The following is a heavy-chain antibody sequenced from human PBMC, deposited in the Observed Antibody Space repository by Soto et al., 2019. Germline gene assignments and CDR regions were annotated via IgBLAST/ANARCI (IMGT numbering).Heavy chain of an antibody. J-gene: IGHJ6*03. Sequence: EVQLLESGGGLVQPGGSLRLSCAASGFTFSSYAMSWVRQAPGKGLEWVSAISGSGGSTYYAYSVKGRFTISRDNSKNTQYLQMNSLRVEDTAVYYCAKVSECCSYYDFWSGYQSPLDTDYYYMDVWGKGNTVTVSS. CDR1: GFTFSSYA. V-gene: IGHV3-23*01. CDR3: AKVSECCSYYDFWSGYQSPLDTDYYYMDV. D-gene: IGHD3-3*01. CDR2: ISGSGGST.